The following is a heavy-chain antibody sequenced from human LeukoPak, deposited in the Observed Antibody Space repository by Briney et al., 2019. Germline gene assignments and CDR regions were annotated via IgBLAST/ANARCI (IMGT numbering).Heavy chain of an antibody. CDR2: IYYDGST. J-gene: IGHJ4*02. V-gene: IGHV4-39*01. Sequence: SETLSLTCTVSGVSIGDSNYYWSWVRLPPGKGLEWIGAIYYDGSTYYNPSLKSRVTISMDTSKDQFSLRLRSLNAADTALYYCARMRLGYFDFWGQGTLVTVSS. D-gene: IGHD4-11*01. CDR1: GVSIGDSNYY. CDR3: ARMRLGYFDF.